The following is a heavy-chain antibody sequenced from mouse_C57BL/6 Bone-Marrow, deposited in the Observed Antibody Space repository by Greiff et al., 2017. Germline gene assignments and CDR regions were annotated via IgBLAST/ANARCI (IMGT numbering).Heavy chain of an antibody. Sequence: VQLQQSGAELVKPGASVKMSCKASGYTFTSYWITWVKQRPGQGLEWIGDIYPGSGSTNYNEKFKSKATLTVDTSSSTAYMQLSSLTSEDSAVDYCATIYDGYHYFDYWGQGTTLTVSS. CDR2: IYPGSGST. CDR3: ATIYDGYHYFDY. V-gene: IGHV1-55*01. D-gene: IGHD2-3*01. CDR1: GYTFTSYW. J-gene: IGHJ2*01.